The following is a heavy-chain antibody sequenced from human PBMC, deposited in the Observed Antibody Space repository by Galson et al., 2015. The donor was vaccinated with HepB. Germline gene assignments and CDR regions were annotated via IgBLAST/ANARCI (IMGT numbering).Heavy chain of an antibody. J-gene: IGHJ6*02. D-gene: IGHD6-13*01. V-gene: IGHV3-30*02. CDR3: AKAGWAAADKREEYYYYGMDV. CDR2: IRYDGSNK. Sequence: SLRLSCAASGFTFSSYGMHWVRQAPGKGLEWVAFIRYDGSNKYYADSVKGRFTISRDNSKNTLYLQMNSLRAEDTAVYYCAKAGWAAADKREEYYYYGMDVWGQGTTVTVSS. CDR1: GFTFSSYG.